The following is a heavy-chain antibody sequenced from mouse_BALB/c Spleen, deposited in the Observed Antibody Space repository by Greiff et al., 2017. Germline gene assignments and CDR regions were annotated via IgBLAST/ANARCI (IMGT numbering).Heavy chain of an antibody. J-gene: IGHJ3*01. CDR1: GYTFTDYA. D-gene: IGHD2-4*01. CDR2: ISTYYGDA. V-gene: IGHV1S137*01. CDR3: ASWDYDGFAY. Sequence: QVQLKQSGAELVRPGVSVKISCKGSGYTFTDYAMHWVKQSHAKSLEWIGVISTYYGDASYNQKFKGKATMTVDKSSSTAYMELARLTSEDSAIYYCASWDYDGFAYWGQGTLVTVSA.